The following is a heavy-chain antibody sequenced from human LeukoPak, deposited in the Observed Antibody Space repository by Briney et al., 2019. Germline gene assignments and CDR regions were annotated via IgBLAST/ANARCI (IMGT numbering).Heavy chain of an antibody. CDR1: GGSVSSGSYY. V-gene: IGHV4-61*01. CDR3: ARGAVAGRPIDY. J-gene: IGHJ4*02. CDR2: IYYSGST. D-gene: IGHD6-19*01. Sequence: SEPLSLTCTVSGGSVSSGSYYWSWIRQPPGKGLEWIGYIYYSGSTNYNPSLKSRVTISVDTSKNQFSLKLSSVTAADTAVYYCARGAVAGRPIDYWGQGTLVTVSS.